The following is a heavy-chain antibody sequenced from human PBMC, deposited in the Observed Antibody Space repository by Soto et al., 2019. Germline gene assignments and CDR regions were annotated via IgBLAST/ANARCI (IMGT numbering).Heavy chain of an antibody. CDR1: GYTFTSYY. CDR2: INPSGGST. J-gene: IGHJ6*02. D-gene: IGHD2-21*02. V-gene: IGHV1-46*01. Sequence: ASVKVSCKASGYTFTSYYMHWVRQAPGQGLEWMGIINPSGGSTSYAQKFQGRVTMTRDTSTSTVYMELSSLRSEDTAVYYCARDGVVTAANYYGMDVWGQGTTVTVSS. CDR3: ARDGVVTAANYYGMDV.